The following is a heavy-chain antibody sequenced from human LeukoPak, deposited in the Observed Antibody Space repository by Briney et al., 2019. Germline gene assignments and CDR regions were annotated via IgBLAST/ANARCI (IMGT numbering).Heavy chain of an antibody. Sequence: SETLSLTRTVSGDSFTNNGYYWGWIRQPPGKGLEWIGSLSYSGSTYFNPSLKSRVTMSVDTSKSQFSLKLTSVTAADTSMYYCTRRISYYFGMDVWGQGTTVTVSS. CDR2: LSYSGST. CDR1: GDSFTNNGYY. CDR3: TRRISYYFGMDV. V-gene: IGHV4-39*01. J-gene: IGHJ6*02.